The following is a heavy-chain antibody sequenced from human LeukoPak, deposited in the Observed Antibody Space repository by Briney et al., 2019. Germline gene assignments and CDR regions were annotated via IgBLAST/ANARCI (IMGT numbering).Heavy chain of an antibody. D-gene: IGHD3-9*01. CDR3: ASQPYYDILTGYSHFDC. J-gene: IGHJ4*02. CDR2: IYYSGNT. CDR1: GGSISSTSYY. V-gene: IGHV4-39*01. Sequence: SETLSLTCTVSGGSISSTSYYWGWIRQPPGKGLEWIGSIYYSGNTYYNPSLKSRVTLSVDTSKNQFSLKLSSVTAAGTAVYYCASQPYYDILTGYSHFDCWSQGTLVTVSS.